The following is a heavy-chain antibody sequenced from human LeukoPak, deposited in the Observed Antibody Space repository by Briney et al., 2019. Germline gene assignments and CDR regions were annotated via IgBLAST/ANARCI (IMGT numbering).Heavy chain of an antibody. Sequence: GASVTVSFKASGRTFSSYAISWVRQAPGQGLEWVGWINPNSGGTNYAQKFQGRVTMTRDTYISTAYMELSRLRSDDTAVYYCARDGDIADIVVVVAATLGFDYWGQGTLVTVSS. CDR1: GRTFSSYA. J-gene: IGHJ4*02. V-gene: IGHV1-2*02. CDR2: INPNSGGT. CDR3: ARDGDIADIVVVVAATLGFDY. D-gene: IGHD2-15*01.